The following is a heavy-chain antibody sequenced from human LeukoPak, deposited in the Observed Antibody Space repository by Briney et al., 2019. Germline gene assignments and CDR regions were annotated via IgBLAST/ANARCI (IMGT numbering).Heavy chain of an antibody. CDR3: AIDRSGWPIDY. J-gene: IGHJ4*02. Sequence: GGSLRLSCAASGFTFSSYAMHWVRQAPGKGLEWVAVISYDGSNKYYADSVKGRFTISRDNSKNTLYLQMNSLRAEDTAVYYCAIDRSGWPIDYWGQGTLVTVSS. V-gene: IGHV3-30-3*01. CDR2: ISYDGSNK. D-gene: IGHD6-19*01. CDR1: GFTFSSYA.